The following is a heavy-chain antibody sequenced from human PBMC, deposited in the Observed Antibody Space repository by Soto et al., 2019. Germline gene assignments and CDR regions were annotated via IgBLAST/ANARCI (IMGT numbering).Heavy chain of an antibody. Sequence: ASVTVSCKASVYPFTSYGISWVRQAPGQGLEWMGWISAYNGNTNYAQKLQGRVTMTTDTSTSTAYMELRSLRSDDTAVYYCARGGDLRVWFDPWGQGTLVTVSS. CDR3: ARGGDLRVWFDP. D-gene: IGHD3-3*01. J-gene: IGHJ5*02. CDR2: ISAYNGNT. CDR1: VYPFTSYG. V-gene: IGHV1-18*01.